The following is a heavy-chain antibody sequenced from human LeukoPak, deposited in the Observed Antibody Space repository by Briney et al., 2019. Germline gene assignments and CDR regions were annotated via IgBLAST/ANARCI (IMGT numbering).Heavy chain of an antibody. CDR1: GFTFSSYA. D-gene: IGHD1-20*01. J-gene: IGHJ6*02. V-gene: IGHV3-23*01. Sequence: GSLRLSCAASGFTFSSYAMSWVRQAPGKGLEWVSAISGSGGSTYYADSVKGRFTISRDNSKNTLYLLMNSLRAEDTAVYYCAKYNWNDGDYYGMDVWGQGTTVTVSS. CDR2: ISGSGGST. CDR3: AKYNWNDGDYYGMDV.